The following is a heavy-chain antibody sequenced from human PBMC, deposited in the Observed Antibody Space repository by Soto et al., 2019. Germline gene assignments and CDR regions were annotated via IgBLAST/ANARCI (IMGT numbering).Heavy chain of an antibody. V-gene: IGHV3-49*03. D-gene: IGHD3-3*01. CDR3: TRKVMPPYYDFWSGYYEPWFDP. J-gene: IGHJ5*02. Sequence: QPGGSLRLSCTASGFTFGDYAMGWFRQAPGKGLEWVGFIRSKAYGGTTEYAASVKGRFTISRDDSKSIAYLQMNSLKTEDTAVYYCTRKVMPPYYDFWSGYYEPWFDPWGQGTLVTVSS. CDR2: IRSKAYGGTT. CDR1: GFTFGDYA.